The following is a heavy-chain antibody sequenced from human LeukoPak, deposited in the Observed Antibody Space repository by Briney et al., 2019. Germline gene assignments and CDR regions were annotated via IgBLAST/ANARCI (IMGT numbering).Heavy chain of an antibody. V-gene: IGHV3-30*04. CDR1: GFTLSRYA. D-gene: IGHD3-9*01. CDR3: ARIGDQDDWEVPFDY. J-gene: IGHJ4*02. Sequence: PGGSLRLSWGASGFTLSRYAMHWVRQAPGKGPEWVAVISYDGSLKYYADSVKGRFTISRDNSKNTVYLRMTSLRGEDTAVYYCARIGDQDDWEVPFDYWGQGTLVTVSS. CDR2: ISYDGSLK.